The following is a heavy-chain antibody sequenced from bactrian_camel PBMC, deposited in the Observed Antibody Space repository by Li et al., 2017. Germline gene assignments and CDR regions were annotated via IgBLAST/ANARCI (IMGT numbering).Heavy chain of an antibody. Sequence: HVQLVESGGGSVQDGGSLRLSCTASGDTSSIRYMGWVRQVPGKGLEWVADIYDDNSVTSYRDSVKGRFTISRDNAKNTLYLDMNSLKLEDTAVYYCAADDGATGGGLDVLFNPLLPMEYRYWGQGTQVTVS. CDR3: AADDGATGGGLDVLFNPLLPMEYRY. V-gene: IGHV3-2*01. D-gene: IGHD5*01. CDR1: GDTSSIRY. J-gene: IGHJ4*01. CDR2: IYDDNSVT.